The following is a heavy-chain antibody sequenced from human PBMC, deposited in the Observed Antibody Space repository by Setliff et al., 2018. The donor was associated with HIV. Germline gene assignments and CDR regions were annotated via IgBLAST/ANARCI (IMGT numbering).Heavy chain of an antibody. V-gene: IGHV1-46*01. J-gene: IGHJ4*02. Sequence: ASVKVSCKASGHTFTSYYMHWVRQAPGQGLEWMGLINPTGDITVYPQKFQARVTMTRDTSASTAYLDLSSLRSEDTAVYYWARVDYYDSSGYWHFDYWGQGTLVTVSS. CDR2: INPTGDIT. CDR3: ARVDYYDSSGYWHFDY. CDR1: GHTFTSYY. D-gene: IGHD3-22*01.